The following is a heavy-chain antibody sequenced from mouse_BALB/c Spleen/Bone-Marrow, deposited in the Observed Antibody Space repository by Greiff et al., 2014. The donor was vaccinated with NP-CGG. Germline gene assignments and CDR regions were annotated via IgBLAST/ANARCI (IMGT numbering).Heavy chain of an antibody. CDR1: GYTFTSYW. V-gene: IGHV1-69*02. CDR3: TRREGNYAFAY. J-gene: IGHJ3*01. Sequence: QVQLQQSGAELVRPGASVKLSCKASGYTFTSYWINWVKQRPGQGLEWIGNIYPSDSYTNYNQKFKDKATLTVDKSSSTAYMRLSHPTTEGSAVYYCTRREGNYAFAYWGQGTLVTVSA. CDR2: IYPSDSYT. D-gene: IGHD2-1*01.